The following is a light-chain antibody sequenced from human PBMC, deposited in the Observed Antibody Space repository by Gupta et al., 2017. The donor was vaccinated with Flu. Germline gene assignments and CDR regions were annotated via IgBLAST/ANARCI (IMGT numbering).Light chain of an antibody. Sequence: GTLSLSPGERDTLPCRGRESVSSGYLAWYQQKPGQAPRLLIYGASTRATGIPGRFSGSGSGTGFTLTIGRLEPEDFAMYYCQHDGSSFYTFGQGTRLDIK. J-gene: IGKJ2*01. CDR2: GAS. V-gene: IGKV3-20*01. CDR1: ESVSSGY. CDR3: QHDGSSFYT.